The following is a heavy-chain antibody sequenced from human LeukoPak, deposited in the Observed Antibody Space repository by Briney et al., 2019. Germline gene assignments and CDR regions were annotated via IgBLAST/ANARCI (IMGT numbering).Heavy chain of an antibody. J-gene: IGHJ4*02. Sequence: PSETPSLTCAVYGGSFSGYYWSWIRQPPGKGLEWIGEINHSGSTNYNPSLKSRVTISVDTSKNQFSLKLSSVTAADTAVYYCARGGYYAFDYWGQGTLVTVSS. V-gene: IGHV4-34*01. D-gene: IGHD3-3*01. CDR1: GGSFSGYY. CDR2: INHSGST. CDR3: ARGGYYAFDY.